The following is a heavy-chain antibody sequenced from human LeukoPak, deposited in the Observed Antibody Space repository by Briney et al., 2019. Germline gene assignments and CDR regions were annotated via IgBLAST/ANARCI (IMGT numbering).Heavy chain of an antibody. CDR1: GGSFRGYY. CDR2: INHSGST. CDR3: ARGAAAAFDI. Sequence: SETLSLTCAVYGGSFRGYYWSWIRQPPGKGLEWIGEINHSGSTNYNPSLKSRVTISVDTSKNQFSLKLSSVTAADTAVYYCARGAAAAFDIWGQGTMVTVSS. D-gene: IGHD2-15*01. V-gene: IGHV4-34*01. J-gene: IGHJ3*02.